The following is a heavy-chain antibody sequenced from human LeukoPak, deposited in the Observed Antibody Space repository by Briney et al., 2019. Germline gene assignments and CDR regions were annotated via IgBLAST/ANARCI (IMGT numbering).Heavy chain of an antibody. D-gene: IGHD3-22*01. CDR1: GYTFTSYG. J-gene: IGHJ4*02. CDR2: ISAYNGNT. CDR3: ARVYCDSSGYSFDY. Sequence: ASVKVSCKPSGYTFTSYGISWVRQAPGQGREWMGWISAYNGNTNYAQTLQGRVTMTTDTTTSTAYMELRSLRSDDTAVYYCARVYCDSSGYSFDYWGQGTLVTVSS. V-gene: IGHV1-18*01.